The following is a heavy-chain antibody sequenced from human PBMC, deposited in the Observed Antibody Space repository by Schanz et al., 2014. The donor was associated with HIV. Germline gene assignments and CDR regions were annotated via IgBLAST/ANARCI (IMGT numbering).Heavy chain of an antibody. CDR1: GFPFNGYY. CDR2: ISSGGSSK. CDR3: ARDRKSGNYDGGFDS. D-gene: IGHD1-26*01. J-gene: IGHJ5*01. V-gene: IGHV3-11*01. Sequence: QVQLVESGGALVNPGSSLRLSCAASGFPFNGYYMSWLRQAPGKGLEWISYISSGGSSKNYADSVKGRFTISRDNAKNSLYLQMNSLIPEDTAVYYCARDRKSGNYDGGFDSWGQGTLVTVSS.